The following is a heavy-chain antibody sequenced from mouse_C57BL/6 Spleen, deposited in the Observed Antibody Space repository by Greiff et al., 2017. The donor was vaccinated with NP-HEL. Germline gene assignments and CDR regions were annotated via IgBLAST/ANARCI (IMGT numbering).Heavy chain of an antibody. V-gene: IGHV5-6*01. J-gene: IGHJ1*03. CDR3: AREDGWYFDV. Sequence: EVQVVESGGDLVKPGGSLKLSCAASGFTFSSYGMSWVRQTPDKRLEWVATISSGGSYTYYPDSVKGRFTISRDNAKNTLYLQMSSLKSEDTAMYYCAREDGWYFDVWGTGTTVTVSS. CDR1: GFTFSSYG. CDR2: ISSGGSYT.